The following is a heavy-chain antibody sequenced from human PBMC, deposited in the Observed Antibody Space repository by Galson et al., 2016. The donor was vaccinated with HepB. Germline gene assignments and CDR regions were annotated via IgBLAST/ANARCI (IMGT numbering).Heavy chain of an antibody. J-gene: IGHJ4*02. CDR2: ISSSSSSI. CDR1: GFTFSTYS. D-gene: IGHD6-19*01. CDR3: AKVPIAVSGYRGMNDY. V-gene: IGHV3-48*02. Sequence: SLRLSCAASGFTFSTYSMNWVRQAPGKGLEWVAYISSSSSSIYYADSVRGRFTISRDNAKNSLYLQMNSLRDEDTAVYYCAKVPIAVSGYRGMNDYWGQGTLVTVSS.